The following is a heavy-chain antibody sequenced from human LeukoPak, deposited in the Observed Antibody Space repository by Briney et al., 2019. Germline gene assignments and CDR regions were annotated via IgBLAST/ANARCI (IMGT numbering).Heavy chain of an antibody. CDR2: ISYDGSNK. Sequence: GGSLRLSCAASGFTFSSYGMHWVRQAPGKGLEWVAVISYDGSNKYYADSVKGRFTISRDNSKNTLYLQMNSLRAADTAVYYCARAYYDSSGYYSLPYYFDYWGQGTLVTVSS. V-gene: IGHV3-30*03. D-gene: IGHD3-22*01. J-gene: IGHJ4*02. CDR1: GFTFSSYG. CDR3: ARAYYDSSGYYSLPYYFDY.